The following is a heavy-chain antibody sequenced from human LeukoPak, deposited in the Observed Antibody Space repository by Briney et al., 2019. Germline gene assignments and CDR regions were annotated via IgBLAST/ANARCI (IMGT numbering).Heavy chain of an antibody. Sequence: PSETLSLTCTVSGGSISSSSYYWGWIRQPPGKGLEWIGSIYYSGSTNYNPSLKSRVAISLDTSKNQFSLKLSSVTAADTAVYYCARGYPPESWFGHRGSIFDYWGQGTLVTVSS. CDR3: ARGYPPESWFGHRGSIFDY. D-gene: IGHD3-10*01. CDR2: IYYSGST. J-gene: IGHJ4*02. V-gene: IGHV4-39*07. CDR1: GGSISSSSYY.